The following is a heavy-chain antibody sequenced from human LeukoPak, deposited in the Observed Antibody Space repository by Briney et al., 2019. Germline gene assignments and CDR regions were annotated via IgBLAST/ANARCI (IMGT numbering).Heavy chain of an antibody. V-gene: IGHV3-48*03. Sequence: GGSLRLSCAASGFTFSSYEMNWVRQAPGKGLEWVSYISSSGSTIYYADPVKGRFTISRDNAKNSLYLQMNSLRAEDTAVYYCAREGRYFDWLQRDYYYYMDVWGKGTTVTISS. CDR3: AREGRYFDWLQRDYYYYMDV. D-gene: IGHD3-9*01. J-gene: IGHJ6*03. CDR2: ISSSGSTI. CDR1: GFTFSSYE.